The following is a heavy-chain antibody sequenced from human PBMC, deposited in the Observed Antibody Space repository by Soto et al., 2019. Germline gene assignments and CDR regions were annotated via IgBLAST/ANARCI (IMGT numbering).Heavy chain of an antibody. CDR2: IYYSGST. CDR1: GGSIISYY. D-gene: IGHD3-10*01. Sequence: SETLSLTCTVSGGSIISYYWSWIRQPPGKGLEWIGYIYYSGSTNYNPSLKSRVTMSVDTSKNQFSLKLSSVTAVDAAVYYCARTSGFQDYYYMDVWGKGTTVTVSS. V-gene: IGHV4-59*12. CDR3: ARTSGFQDYYYMDV. J-gene: IGHJ6*03.